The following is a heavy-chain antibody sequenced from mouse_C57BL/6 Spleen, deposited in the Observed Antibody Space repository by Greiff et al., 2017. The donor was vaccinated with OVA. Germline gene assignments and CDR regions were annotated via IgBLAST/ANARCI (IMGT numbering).Heavy chain of an antibody. V-gene: IGHV5-4*01. CDR1: GFTFSSYA. D-gene: IGHD2-4*01. Sequence: EVKLVESGGGLVKPGGSLKLSCAASGFTFSSYAMSWVRQTPEKRLEWVATISDGGSYTYYPDNVKGRFTISRDNAKNNLYLQMSHLKSEDTAMYYCARDNHDYDWYFDVWGTGTTVTVSS. CDR3: ARDNHDYDWYFDV. CDR2: ISDGGSYT. J-gene: IGHJ1*03.